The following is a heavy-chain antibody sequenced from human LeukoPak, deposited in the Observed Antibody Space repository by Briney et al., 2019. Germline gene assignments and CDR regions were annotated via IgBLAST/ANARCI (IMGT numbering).Heavy chain of an antibody. CDR2: ITGCGYST. CDR1: GFTFKNYA. J-gene: IGHJ3*02. D-gene: IGHD3-10*01. Sequence: GGSLRLSCVVSGFTFKNYAMSWVRHAPGKGLQRVSAITGCGYSTYYADSVRGRFTISRDDSTNTLYLQMSSLRAEDTAVYLCVKDGYGSGSYYPYAFDIWGQGTMVPVSS. CDR3: VKDGYGSGSYYPYAFDI. V-gene: IGHV3-23*01.